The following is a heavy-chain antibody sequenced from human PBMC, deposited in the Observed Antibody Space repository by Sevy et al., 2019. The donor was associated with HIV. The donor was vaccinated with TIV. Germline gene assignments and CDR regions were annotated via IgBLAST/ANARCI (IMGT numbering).Heavy chain of an antibody. CDR2: IYYSGST. CDR1: GGSISSSSYY. CDR3: ASHSGYDQGDFDY. J-gene: IGHJ4*02. D-gene: IGHD5-12*01. Sequence: SETLSLTCTVSGGSISSSSYYWGWIRQPPGKGLEWIGSIYYSGSTYYNPSLKSRVTISVDTSKNQFSLKLCSVTAADTAVYYCASHSGYDQGDFDYWGQGTLVTVSS. V-gene: IGHV4-39*01.